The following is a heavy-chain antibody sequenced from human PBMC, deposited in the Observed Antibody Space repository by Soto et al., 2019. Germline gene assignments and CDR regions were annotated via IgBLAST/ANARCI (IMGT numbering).Heavy chain of an antibody. CDR1: GVIVSSNY. D-gene: IGHD5-18*01. Sequence: EVQLVESGGGLVQPGGSLRLSCAASGVIVSSNYMNWVRQAPGKGLEWVSVIYSGGSTYYADSVKGRFTISRDNSKNTLYLQMNSLRAEDTAVYYCARHGYNYGGGYFDYWGQGTLVTVSS. J-gene: IGHJ4*02. CDR2: IYSGGST. V-gene: IGHV3-66*04. CDR3: ARHGYNYGGGYFDY.